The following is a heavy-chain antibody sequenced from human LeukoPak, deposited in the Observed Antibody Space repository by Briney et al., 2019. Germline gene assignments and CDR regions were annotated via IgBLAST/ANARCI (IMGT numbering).Heavy chain of an antibody. D-gene: IGHD2-2*02. Sequence: TSETLSLTCAVYGGSFSGYYWSWIRQPPGKGLEWIGEINHSGSTNYNPSLKSRVTISVDTSKNQFSLKLSSVTAADTAVYYCARARVVPAAIPLFDYWGQGTLVTVSS. V-gene: IGHV4-34*01. CDR2: INHSGST. CDR3: ARARVVPAAIPLFDY. J-gene: IGHJ4*02. CDR1: GGSFSGYY.